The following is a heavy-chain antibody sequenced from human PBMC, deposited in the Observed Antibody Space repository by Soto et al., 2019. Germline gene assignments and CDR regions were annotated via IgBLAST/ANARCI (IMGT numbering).Heavy chain of an antibody. CDR3: AKDPPPTQLWFHKTDY. CDR1: GFTFSSYA. Sequence: EVQLLESGGGLVQPGGSLRLSCAASGFTFSSYAMSWVRQAPGKGLEWVSAISGSGGSTYYADSVKGRFTISRDNSKNTLYLQMNSLRAEDTAVYYCAKDPPPTQLWFHKTDYWGQGTLVTVSS. D-gene: IGHD5-18*01. V-gene: IGHV3-23*01. CDR2: ISGSGGST. J-gene: IGHJ4*02.